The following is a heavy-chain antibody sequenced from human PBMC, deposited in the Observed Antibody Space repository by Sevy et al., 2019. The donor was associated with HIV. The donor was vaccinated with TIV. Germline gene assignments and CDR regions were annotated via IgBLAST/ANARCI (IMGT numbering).Heavy chain of an antibody. J-gene: IGHJ4*02. Sequence: GGSLRLSCVASGFIFNSYTMSWVRQAPGKGLEWVSTISGSGGSVYYPDSLKGRLTISRDNFKNTVSLQMNSLRAEDTAVYYCTNRGGVIITGFESWGQGTLVTVSS. V-gene: IGHV3-23*01. CDR2: ISGSGGSV. CDR1: GFIFNSYT. CDR3: TNRGGVIITGFES. D-gene: IGHD3-16*01.